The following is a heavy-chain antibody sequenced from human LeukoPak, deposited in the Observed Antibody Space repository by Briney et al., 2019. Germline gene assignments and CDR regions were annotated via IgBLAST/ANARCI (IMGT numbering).Heavy chain of an antibody. J-gene: IGHJ4*02. D-gene: IGHD3-10*01. Sequence: GGSLRLSCAASGFTFNNYAMSWVRQAPGKGLEWGSAISPGGSDTYYADSLRGRFTISRDNSKKTLSLQMSSLRAEDSAVYYCAKRGGYETMAAFDYWGQGTLVTVSS. CDR1: GFTFNNYA. CDR2: ISPGGSDT. V-gene: IGHV3-23*01. CDR3: AKRGGYETMAAFDY.